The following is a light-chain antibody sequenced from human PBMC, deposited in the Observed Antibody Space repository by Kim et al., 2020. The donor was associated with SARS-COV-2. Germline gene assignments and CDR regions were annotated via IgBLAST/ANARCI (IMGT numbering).Light chain of an antibody. V-gene: IGKV3-20*01. CDR2: RAS. CDR1: QSINPDF. J-gene: IGKJ1*01. Sequence: PGERATLFCRASQSINPDFVAWYQQKSGQAPRLLLQRASTRATGIPDRFSGSGSGTDFTLTIDRLEPEDYAVYYCQEYDSPVHTFGQGTKVDIK. CDR3: QEYDSPVHT.